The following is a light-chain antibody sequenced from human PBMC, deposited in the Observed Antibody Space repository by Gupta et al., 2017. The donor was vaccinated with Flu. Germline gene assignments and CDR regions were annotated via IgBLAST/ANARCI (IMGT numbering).Light chain of an antibody. J-gene: IGKJ5*01. CDR3: QQRSNWPPIT. CDR2: DAS. V-gene: IGKV3-11*01. CDR1: QRVSSY. Sequence: EIVLTQSPATLSLSPGERATLSCSASQRVSSYLAWYQQNPGQAPRLLIYDASNSATGIPTRFSGSGSGTDFSLTISSLEPEDFAVYYCQQRSNWPPITFGQGTRLEIK.